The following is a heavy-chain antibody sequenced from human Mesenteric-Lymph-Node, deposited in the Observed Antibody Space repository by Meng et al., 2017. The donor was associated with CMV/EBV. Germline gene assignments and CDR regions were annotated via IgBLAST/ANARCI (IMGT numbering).Heavy chain of an antibody. D-gene: IGHD4-17*01. J-gene: IGHJ4*02. CDR2: ISSSSIYT. CDR3: ARDSPVGDYFDY. V-gene: IGHV3-21*01. Sequence: GESLKISCAASGFTFSSYSMNWVRQAPGKGLEWVSSISSSSIYTYYADSVKGRFTISRDNAKNSLYLQMNSLRAEDTAVFYCARDSPVGDYFDYWGQGTLVTVSS. CDR1: GFTFSSYS.